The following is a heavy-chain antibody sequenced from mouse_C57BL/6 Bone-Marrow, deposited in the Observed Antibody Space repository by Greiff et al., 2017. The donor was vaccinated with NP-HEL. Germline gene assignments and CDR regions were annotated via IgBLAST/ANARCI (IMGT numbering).Heavy chain of an antibody. Sequence: VQLQESGAELARPGASVKMSCKASGYTFTSYTMHWVKQRPGQGLEWIGYINPSSGYTKYNQKFKDKATLTADKSASTAYMQLSSLTSEDSAVYDCARDYQAWFAYWGQGTLVTVSA. CDR1: GYTFTSYT. J-gene: IGHJ3*01. V-gene: IGHV1-4*01. CDR2: INPSSGYT. D-gene: IGHD2-4*01. CDR3: ARDYQAWFAY.